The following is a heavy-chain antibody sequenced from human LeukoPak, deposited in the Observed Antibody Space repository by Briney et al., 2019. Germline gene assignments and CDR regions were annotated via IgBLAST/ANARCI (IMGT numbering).Heavy chain of an antibody. CDR2: ISYDGSNK. V-gene: IGHV3-30-3*01. D-gene: IGHD5-24*01. J-gene: IGHJ4*02. CDR3: ARAPDERWLQTGDY. CDR1: GFTFSSYA. Sequence: GGSLRLSCTASGFTFSSYAMHWVRQAPGKGLEWVAVISYDGSNKYYADSVKGRFTISRDNSKNTLYLQMNSLRAEDTAVYYCARAPDERWLQTGDYWGQGTLVTVSS.